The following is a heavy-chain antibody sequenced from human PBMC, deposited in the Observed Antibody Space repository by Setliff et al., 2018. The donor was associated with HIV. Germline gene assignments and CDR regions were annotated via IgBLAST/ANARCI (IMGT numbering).Heavy chain of an antibody. V-gene: IGHV4-4*07. D-gene: IGHD5-12*01. CDR2: IYTSGNM. J-gene: IGHJ4*02. CDR1: GASISSYY. Sequence: PSETLSLTCTVSGASISSYYWNWFRQPAGNGLESLGRIYTSGNMIYNPSLKSRVTMSADTSRNQLSLKLSSVTAADTAVYYCARQNSGYAPGPFDYWGQGILVTVS. CDR3: ARQNSGYAPGPFDY.